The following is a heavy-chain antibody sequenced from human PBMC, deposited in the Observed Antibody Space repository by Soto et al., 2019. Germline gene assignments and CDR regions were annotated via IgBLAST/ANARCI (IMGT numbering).Heavy chain of an antibody. CDR3: ARVNETYYYDSSGYYFRY. CDR2: IIPIFGTA. J-gene: IGHJ4*02. Sequence: ASVKVSCKAPGVTFSSYAISWVRQAPGQGLEWMGGIIPIFGTANYAQKFQGRVTITADEFTSTAYMELSSLRSEDTAVYYCARVNETYYYDSSGYYFRYWGQGTLVTVS. V-gene: IGHV1-69*13. D-gene: IGHD3-22*01. CDR1: GVTFSSYA.